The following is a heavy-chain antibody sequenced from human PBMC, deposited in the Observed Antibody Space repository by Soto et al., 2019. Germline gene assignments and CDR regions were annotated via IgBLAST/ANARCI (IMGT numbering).Heavy chain of an antibody. Sequence: SETLSLTCAVYGGSFSGYYWSWIRQPPGEGLEWIGEINHSGSTNYNPSLKSRVTISVDTSKNQFSLKLSSVTAADTAVYYCARGYSNYVYNWFDPWGQGTLVTVSS. CDR3: ARGYSNYVYNWFDP. J-gene: IGHJ5*02. CDR1: GGSFSGYY. CDR2: INHSGST. V-gene: IGHV4-34*01. D-gene: IGHD4-4*01.